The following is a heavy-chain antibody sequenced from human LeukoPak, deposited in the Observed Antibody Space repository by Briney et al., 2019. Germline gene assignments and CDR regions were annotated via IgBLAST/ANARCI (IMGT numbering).Heavy chain of an antibody. CDR1: GFTFSSYW. CDR2: IKQDGSEK. CDR3: ASSGVRYFDWLFDY. Sequence: GGSLRLSCAASGFTFSSYWMSWVRQAPGKGLEWVANIKQDGSEKYYVDSVKGRFTISRDNAKNSLYLQMNSLRAEDTAVYYCASSGVRYFDWLFDYWGQGTLVTVSS. D-gene: IGHD3-9*01. V-gene: IGHV3-7*03. J-gene: IGHJ4*02.